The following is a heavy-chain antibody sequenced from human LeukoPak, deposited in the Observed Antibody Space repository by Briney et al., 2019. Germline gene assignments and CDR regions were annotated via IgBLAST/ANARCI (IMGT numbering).Heavy chain of an antibody. Sequence: GGSLRLSCVGSGFIFSNFNMNWVRQAPGKGLEWVPSISSTGNYIHYADSVKGRFTISRDNAQKSLYLQMNSLRVEDSAVYYCARVSTGPVWGQGTLVTVSS. CDR1: GFIFSNFN. V-gene: IGHV3-21*01. J-gene: IGHJ4*02. CDR3: ARVSTGPV. CDR2: ISSTGNYI. D-gene: IGHD1-1*01.